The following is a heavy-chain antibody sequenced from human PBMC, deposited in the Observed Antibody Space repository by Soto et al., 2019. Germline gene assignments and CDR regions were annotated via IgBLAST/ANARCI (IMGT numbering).Heavy chain of an antibody. CDR3: ARGGLVDCTNGVCYTVDLYFDY. J-gene: IGHJ4*02. Sequence: ASVKVSCKVSGYTLTELSMHWVRQAPGKGLEWMGGFDPEDGETIYAQKFQGRVTMTGDTSTDTAYMELSRLRSDDTAVYYCARGGLVDCTNGVCYTVDLYFDYWGQGTLVTVPS. D-gene: IGHD2-8*01. CDR1: GYTLTELS. V-gene: IGHV1-24*01. CDR2: FDPEDGET.